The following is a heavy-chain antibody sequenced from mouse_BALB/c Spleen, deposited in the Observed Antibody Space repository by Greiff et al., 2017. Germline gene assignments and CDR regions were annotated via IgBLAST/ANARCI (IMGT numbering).Heavy chain of an antibody. V-gene: IGHV3-6*02. D-gene: IGHD2-4*01. CDR2: ISYDGSN. Sequence: EVKLMESGPGLVKPSQSLSLTCSVTGYSITSGYYWNWIRQFPGNKLEWMGYISYDGSNNYNPSLKNRISITRDTSKNQFFLKLNSVTTEDTATYYCARDDYDGEGFDYWGQGTTLTVSS. CDR1: GYSITSGYY. J-gene: IGHJ2*01. CDR3: ARDDYDGEGFDY.